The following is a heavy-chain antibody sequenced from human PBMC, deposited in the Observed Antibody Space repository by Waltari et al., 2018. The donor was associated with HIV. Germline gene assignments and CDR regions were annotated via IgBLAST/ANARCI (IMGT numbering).Heavy chain of an antibody. CDR3: ARDRLQYSYYGMDV. D-gene: IGHD4-4*01. Sequence: QVQLVQSGALMEKPGASMKVSCRPSGFMFTSSYIHWVRQAPGQGLECMGILNPSDGATNYAQKFQGRVTLTRDTSTSTVYMELGSLTSEDTAVYYCARDRLQYSYYGMDVWGQGTTVIVSS. CDR1: GFMFTSSY. V-gene: IGHV1-46*01. J-gene: IGHJ6*02. CDR2: LNPSDGAT.